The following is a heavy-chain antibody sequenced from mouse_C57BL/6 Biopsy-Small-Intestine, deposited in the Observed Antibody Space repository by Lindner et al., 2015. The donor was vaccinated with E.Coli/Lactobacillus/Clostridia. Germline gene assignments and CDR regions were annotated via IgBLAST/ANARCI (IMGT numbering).Heavy chain of an antibody. CDR3: AKNDGYYAMDY. J-gene: IGHJ4*01. V-gene: IGHV5-17*01. D-gene: IGHD2-3*01. Sequence: VQLQESGGGLVKPGGSLKLSCAASGFTFSDYGMHWVRQAPGKGLEWVAYISSGSSTIYYADTVKGRFTISRDNAKNTLFLQMTSLRSEDTAMYYCAKNDGYYAMDYWGQGTSVTVSS. CDR1: GFTFSDYG. CDR2: ISSGSSTI.